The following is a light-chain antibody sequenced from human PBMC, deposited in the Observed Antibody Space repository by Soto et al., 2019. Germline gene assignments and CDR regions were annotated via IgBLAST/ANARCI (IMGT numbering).Light chain of an antibody. Sequence: QSAPTQPASLSGSPWQAITISCTGTSRDVGGYNYVSWYQQHPGKAPKRMIYDVSNRPSGVSNRFSGSKSGNTASLTISGLQAEDEADYYCSSNTSSSTPYVFGTGTKVTV. J-gene: IGLJ1*01. CDR2: DVS. V-gene: IGLV2-14*01. CDR3: SSNTSSSTPYV. CDR1: SRDVGGYNY.